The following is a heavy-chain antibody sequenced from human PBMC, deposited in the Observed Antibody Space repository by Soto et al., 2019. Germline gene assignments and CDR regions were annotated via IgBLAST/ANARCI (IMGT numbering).Heavy chain of an antibody. CDR1: NGSISSSNYY. J-gene: IGHJ2*01. CDR2: IYYSGTT. V-gene: IGHV4-39*01. D-gene: IGHD3-16*01. CDR3: ARRDFYGGNFDL. Sequence: QLQLQESGPGLVKPSETLSLTCTVSNGSISSSNYYWAWIRQPPGKGLEWIGSIYYSGTTYYKPSPKSRLTISVDTSKNQSSLRLTSVPAADTAVYYCARRDFYGGNFDLWGRGTLVTVSS.